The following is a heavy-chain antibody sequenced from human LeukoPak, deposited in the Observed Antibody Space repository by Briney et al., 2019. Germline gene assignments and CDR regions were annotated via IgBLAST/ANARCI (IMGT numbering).Heavy chain of an antibody. CDR3: VKDSAHFRVWDSYDTAGLNY. CDR2: ISSSSGTI. J-gene: IGHJ4*02. V-gene: IGHV3-48*01. Sequence: QPGGSLRLSCAASGFPFSSYSMNWVRQAPGKGLDWVPYISSSSGTIYYADSVKGRFTISRDNAKNSLYLQMNSLRAEDTAVYYCVKDSAHFRVWDSYDTAGLNYWGQGTLVTVSS. D-gene: IGHD3-22*01. CDR1: GFPFSSYS.